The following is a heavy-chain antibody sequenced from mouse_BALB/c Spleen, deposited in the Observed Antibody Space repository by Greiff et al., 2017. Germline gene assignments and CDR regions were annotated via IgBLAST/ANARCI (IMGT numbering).Heavy chain of an antibody. V-gene: IGHV5-6-5*01. Sequence: EVQLVESGGGLVKPGGSLKLSCAASGFTFSSYAMSWVRQTPEKRLEWVASISSGGSTYYPDSVKGRFTISRDNARNILYLQMSSLRSEDTAMYYCAREGYGNYRFAYWGQGTLVTVSA. CDR1: GFTFSSYA. D-gene: IGHD2-1*01. CDR3: AREGYGNYRFAY. CDR2: ISSGGST. J-gene: IGHJ3*01.